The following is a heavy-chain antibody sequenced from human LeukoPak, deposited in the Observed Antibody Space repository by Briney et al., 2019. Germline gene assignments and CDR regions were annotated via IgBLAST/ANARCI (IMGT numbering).Heavy chain of an antibody. CDR1: GGSISSYY. D-gene: IGHD1-26*01. J-gene: IGHJ4*02. CDR3: AATPLVGATLFDY. V-gene: IGHV4-4*07. Sequence: KPSETLSLTCTVSGGSISSYYWSWIRQPPGKGLEWIGRIYTSGSTNYNPSLKSRVTMSVDTSKNQFSLKLSSVTAADTAVYYCAATPLVGATLFDYWGQGTLVTVSS. CDR2: IYTSGST.